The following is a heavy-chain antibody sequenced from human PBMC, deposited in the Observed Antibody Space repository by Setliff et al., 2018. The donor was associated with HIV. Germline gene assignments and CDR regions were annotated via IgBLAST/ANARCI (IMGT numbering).Heavy chain of an antibody. CDR2: IYYSGST. CDR3: ARGGYSSRWYTWFDP. CDR1: GGSINSHY. J-gene: IGHJ5*01. D-gene: IGHD6-13*01. Sequence: PSETLSLTCTVSGGSINSHYWSWIRQPPGKRLEYIGYIYYSGSTNYNPSLQSRVTISIDTSKKQLFLKMRSVTAADTAVYYCARGGYSSRWYTWFDPWGQGALVTVSS. V-gene: IGHV4-59*11.